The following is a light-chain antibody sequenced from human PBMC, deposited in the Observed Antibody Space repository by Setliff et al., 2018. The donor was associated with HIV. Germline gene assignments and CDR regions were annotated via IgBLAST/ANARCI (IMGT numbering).Light chain of an antibody. CDR3: CSYAGSSTFV. CDR2: EVS. V-gene: IGLV2-23*02. J-gene: IGLJ1*01. CDR1: RSDIGTYDL. Sequence: ALAQPASVSGSPGQSSTISCTGTRSDIGTYDLVSWYRQYPGKAPKLMIYEVSKRPSGISNRFSGSKSGNTASLTISGLQAEDEADYYCCSYAGSSTFVFGSGTKVTVL.